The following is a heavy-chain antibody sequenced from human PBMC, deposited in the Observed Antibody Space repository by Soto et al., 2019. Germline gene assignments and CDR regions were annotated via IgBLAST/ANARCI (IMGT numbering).Heavy chain of an antibody. J-gene: IGHJ6*02. CDR1: GYSFTSYW. Sequence: GESLKISCKGSGYSFTSYWIGWVRQMPGKGLEWMGIIYPGDSDTRYSPSFQGQVTISADKSISTAYLQWSSLKASDTAMYYCARQGSGSSSPYYYGMDVWGQGTTVTVSS. V-gene: IGHV5-51*01. CDR2: IYPGDSDT. D-gene: IGHD2-15*01. CDR3: ARQGSGSSSPYYYGMDV.